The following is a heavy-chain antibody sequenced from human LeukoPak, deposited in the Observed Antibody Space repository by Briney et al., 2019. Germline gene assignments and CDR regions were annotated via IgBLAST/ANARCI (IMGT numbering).Heavy chain of an antibody. V-gene: IGHV3-66*02. CDR2: IYSGGST. CDR1: GFTVSSNY. J-gene: IGHJ5*02. D-gene: IGHD1-26*01. CDR3: ASKSGGSYGDWFDP. Sequence: GGSLRLSCAASGFTVSSNYMSWVRQAPGKGLEWVSVIYSGGSTYYADSVKGRFTISRDNSKNTLYLQMNSLSAEDTAVYYCASKSGGSYGDWFDPWGQGTLVTVSS.